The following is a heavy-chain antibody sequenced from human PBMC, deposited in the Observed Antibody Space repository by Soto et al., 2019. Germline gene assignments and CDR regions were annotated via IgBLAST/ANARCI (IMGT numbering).Heavy chain of an antibody. CDR1: GFTFSNYA. J-gene: IGHJ4*02. D-gene: IGHD6-13*01. Sequence: GSLRFSCAASGFTFSNYALTWVRQAPGKGLEWVSAISDSGDSTYYADSVKGRFTISRDNSKNTLDLQMNSPRADDTAVYFCAKDRYGSSSHEVDYWGQGTLVTVSS. V-gene: IGHV3-23*01. CDR2: ISDSGDST. CDR3: AKDRYGSSSHEVDY.